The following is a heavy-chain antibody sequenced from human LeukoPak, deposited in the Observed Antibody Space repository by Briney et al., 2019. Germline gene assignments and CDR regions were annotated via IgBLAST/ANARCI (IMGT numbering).Heavy chain of an antibody. V-gene: IGHV4-59*01. J-gene: IGHJ4*02. CDR3: ARGRYGWLPFDY. D-gene: IGHD3-16*01. CDR1: GGSMSSYY. Sequence: SETLSLTCTVSGGSMSSYYWSWIRQPPGKGLEWIGYIYYSGSTNYNPSLKSRVTISVDTLKNQFNLKLSSVTAADTAVYYCARGRYGWLPFDYWGQGTLVTVSS. CDR2: IYYSGST.